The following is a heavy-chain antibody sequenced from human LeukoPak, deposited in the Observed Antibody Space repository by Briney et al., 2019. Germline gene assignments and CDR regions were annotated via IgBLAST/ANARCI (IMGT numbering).Heavy chain of an antibody. Sequence: ASVKVSCKASGYTFTDYYLHWVRQAPGQGLEWMGWINPNSGGTNYAQTFQGRVTMTRDTSITAAYLELSRLRSDDTAVYYCARIGYNHYFDYWGQGTLVTVSS. CDR3: ARIGYNHYFDY. D-gene: IGHD5-24*01. J-gene: IGHJ4*02. V-gene: IGHV1-2*02. CDR2: INPNSGGT. CDR1: GYTFTDYY.